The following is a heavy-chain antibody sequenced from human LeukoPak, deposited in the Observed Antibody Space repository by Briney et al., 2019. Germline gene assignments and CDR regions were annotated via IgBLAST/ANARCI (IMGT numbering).Heavy chain of an antibody. CDR2: IRSKADSYAT. Sequence: GGSLRLSCAASGFTFSDSGMHWVRQASGKGLEWVGHIRSKADSYATVYAASVKGRFTITRDDSENTAYLQMNSLKTEDTAVYYCAKPARTDAFDIWGQGTMITVSS. J-gene: IGHJ3*02. CDR1: GFTFSDSG. D-gene: IGHD1-14*01. V-gene: IGHV3-73*01. CDR3: AKPARTDAFDI.